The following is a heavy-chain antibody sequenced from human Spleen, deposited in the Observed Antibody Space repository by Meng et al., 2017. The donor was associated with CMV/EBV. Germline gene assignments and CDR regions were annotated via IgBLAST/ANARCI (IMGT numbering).Heavy chain of an antibody. CDR1: GFTVGSNY. V-gene: IGHV3-66*02. D-gene: IGHD3-10*01. CDR2: IYHGGTT. J-gene: IGHJ4*02. CDR3: ARGRYGSDLF. Sequence: GGSLRLSCVASGFTVGSNYLTWVRKAPGKGLAWVSLIYHGGTTKYADSVKGRFTISTDNSENTLHLLMTSLRTKYTATYYCARGRYGSDLFWGRGTLVTVSS.